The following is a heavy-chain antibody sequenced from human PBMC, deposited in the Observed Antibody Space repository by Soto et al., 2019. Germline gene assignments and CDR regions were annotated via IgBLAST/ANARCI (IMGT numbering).Heavy chain of an antibody. CDR1: GYTFTSYA. CDR2: INAGNGNT. V-gene: IGHV1-3*01. Sequence: QVQLVQSGAEVKKPGASVKVSCKASGYTFTSYAMHWVRQAPGQRLEWMGWINAGNGNTKYSQKFQGRVTITRDTSASTAYMELSSLRSEDTAVYYCARTPGLGSSGYCDYWGQGTLVTVSS. J-gene: IGHJ4*02. CDR3: ARTPGLGSSGYCDY. D-gene: IGHD3-22*01.